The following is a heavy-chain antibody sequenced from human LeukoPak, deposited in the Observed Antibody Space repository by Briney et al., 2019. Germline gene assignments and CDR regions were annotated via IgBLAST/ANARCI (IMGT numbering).Heavy chain of an antibody. Sequence: GGSLRLSCAASGFVFNDYAMHWVRQAPGKGLEWVAVIWYDGSNKYYADSVKGRFTISRDNSKNTLYLQMNSLRAEDTAVYYCARDAGLMVYAMDYWGQGTLVTVSS. J-gene: IGHJ4*02. V-gene: IGHV3-33*08. CDR2: IWYDGSNK. CDR1: GFVFNDYA. D-gene: IGHD2-8*01. CDR3: ARDAGLMVYAMDY.